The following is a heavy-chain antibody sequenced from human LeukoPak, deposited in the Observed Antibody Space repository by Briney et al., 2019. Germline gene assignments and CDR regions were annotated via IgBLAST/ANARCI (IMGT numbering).Heavy chain of an antibody. V-gene: IGHV1-46*01. CDR2: INPSGGST. Sequence: ASVKVSCKASGYTFTSYYMRWVRQAPGQGLEWMGIINPSGGSTSYAQKFQGRVTMTRDMSTSTVYMELSSLRSEDTAVYYCAREKSDRAAAGELFDYWGQGTLVTVSS. D-gene: IGHD6-13*01. J-gene: IGHJ4*02. CDR1: GYTFTSYY. CDR3: AREKSDRAAAGELFDY.